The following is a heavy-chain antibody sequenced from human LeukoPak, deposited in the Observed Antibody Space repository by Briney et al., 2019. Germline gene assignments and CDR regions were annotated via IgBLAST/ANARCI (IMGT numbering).Heavy chain of an antibody. Sequence: GGSLRLSCAASGFTFSSYAMDWVRQAPGKGLEWVAVISHDESRQDYADPVKGRFTISRDNSQNTLFLQMNSLRIEDTAVYYCARFRGIGYYDSSGYRFDYWGQGTLVTVSS. CDR3: ARFRGIGYYDSSGYRFDY. D-gene: IGHD3-22*01. CDR1: GFTFSSYA. CDR2: ISHDESRQ. V-gene: IGHV3-30-3*01. J-gene: IGHJ4*02.